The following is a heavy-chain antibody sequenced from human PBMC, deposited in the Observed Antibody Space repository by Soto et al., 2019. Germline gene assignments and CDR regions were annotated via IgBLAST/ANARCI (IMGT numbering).Heavy chain of an antibody. CDR2: IYYSGST. D-gene: IGHD3-3*01. J-gene: IGHJ6*02. CDR3: AKYDFGSGYSTGDYYGMDF. Sequence: QVQLQESGPGLVKPSQTLSLTCTVSGGSISSGGYYWSWIRQHPGKGLEWIGYIYYSGSTYYNPSLKRRVTISVVTSKIQFSLKLSSVTAADTAEYYFAKYDFGSGYSTGDYYGMDFWGQGTTVTVSS. V-gene: IGHV4-31*03. CDR1: GGSISSGGYY.